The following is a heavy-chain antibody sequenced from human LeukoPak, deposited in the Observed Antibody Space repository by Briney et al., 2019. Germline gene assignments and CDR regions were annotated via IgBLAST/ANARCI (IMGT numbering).Heavy chain of an antibody. D-gene: IGHD3-10*01. CDR2: ISAYNGNT. Sequence: ASVKVSCKASGYTFTSYYMHLVRQPPAQGLEWMGCISAYNGNTNYAQKLQGRVTMTTDTSTSTAYMELRSLRSDDMAVYYCARDEVPITMVRGAPGNVWVKGTTVTVSS. CDR3: ARDEVPITMVRGAPGNV. J-gene: IGHJ6*04. CDR1: GYTFTSYY. V-gene: IGHV1-18*03.